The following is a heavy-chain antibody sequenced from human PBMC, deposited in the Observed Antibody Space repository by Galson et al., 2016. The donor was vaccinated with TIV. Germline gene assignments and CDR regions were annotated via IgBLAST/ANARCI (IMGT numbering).Heavy chain of an antibody. Sequence: QSGAEVTKPGESLKISCKASGSRFTTHWIGWVRQMPGTGLEWMGVIYPGDSATRYSPPFQGQVTSSADKSSSTAHLQWSSLKASDTAMYYCARLEGYDDSASDYWGQGTLVTVSS. D-gene: IGHD3-22*01. CDR3: ARLEGYDDSASDY. CDR2: IYPGDSAT. V-gene: IGHV5-51*01. J-gene: IGHJ4*02. CDR1: GSRFTTHW.